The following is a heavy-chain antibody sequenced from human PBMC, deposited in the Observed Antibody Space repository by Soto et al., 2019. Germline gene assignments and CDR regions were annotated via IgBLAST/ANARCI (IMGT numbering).Heavy chain of an antibody. V-gene: IGHV1-69*13. D-gene: IGHD3-3*01. CDR3: ARPGPVLRFLEWFPSDYYYGMDV. CDR1: GCTFSSYA. Sequence: SVKVSCKASGCTFSSYAISWVRQAPGQGLEWMGGIIPIFGTANYAQKFQGRVTITADESTSTAYMELSSLRSGDTAVYYCARPGPVLRFLEWFPSDYYYGMDVWGQGTTVTVSS. CDR2: IIPIFGTA. J-gene: IGHJ6*02.